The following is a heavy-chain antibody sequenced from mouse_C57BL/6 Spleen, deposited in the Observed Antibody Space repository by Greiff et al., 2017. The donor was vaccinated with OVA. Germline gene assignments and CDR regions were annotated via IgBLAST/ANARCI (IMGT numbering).Heavy chain of an antibody. CDR3: ARHEDDGYYGWFAY. D-gene: IGHD2-3*01. CDR1: GFSLTSYG. CDR2: IWSDGST. Sequence: VKLQESGPGLVAPSQSLSITCTVSGFSLTSYGVHWVRQPPGKGLEWLVVIWSDGSTTYNSALKSRLSISKDNSKSQVFLKMNSLQTDDTAMYYCARHEDDGYYGWFAYWGQGTLVTVSA. V-gene: IGHV2-6-1*01. J-gene: IGHJ3*01.